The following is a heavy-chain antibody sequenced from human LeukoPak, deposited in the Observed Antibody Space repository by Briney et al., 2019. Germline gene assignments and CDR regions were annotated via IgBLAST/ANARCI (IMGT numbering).Heavy chain of an antibody. CDR2: ITGDGSDT. CDR3: AKGSRSSRPYYFDY. Sequence: GGSLRLSCAASGFTLSNYAMSWVRQAPGKGLEWISAITGDGSDTYYADSVKGRFTISRDNSKNTLYLQMNSLRVEDTAVYYCAKGSRSSRPYYFDYWGQGAPVTVSS. D-gene: IGHD6-6*01. CDR1: GFTLSNYA. V-gene: IGHV3-23*01. J-gene: IGHJ4*02.